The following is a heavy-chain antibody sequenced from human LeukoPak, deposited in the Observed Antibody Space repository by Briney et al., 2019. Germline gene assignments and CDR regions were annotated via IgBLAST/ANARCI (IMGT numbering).Heavy chain of an antibody. CDR1: GGTFRYYA. CDR3: ARIVAARRPYYYYMDV. CDR2: LIPMFGTT. Sequence: SVKVSCKTSGGTFRYYAIGWVRQAPGHGLEWMGGLIPMFGTTNYAQQFQGRVTITADESTSTAYMELSSLRSEDTAVYYCARIVAARRPYYYYMDVWGKGTTVTVSS. D-gene: IGHD6-6*01. J-gene: IGHJ6*03. V-gene: IGHV1-69*01.